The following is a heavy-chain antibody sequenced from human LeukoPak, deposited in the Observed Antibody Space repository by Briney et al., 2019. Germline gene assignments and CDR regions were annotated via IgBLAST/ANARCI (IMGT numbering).Heavy chain of an antibody. CDR1: GFTFSSYG. Sequence: GGSLRHSCAASGFTFSSYGMHWVRQAPGKGLEWVAVIWYDGSNKYHADSVQGRFTVSRDNSKNTLYVQMNSLRVEDTAVYYCAKDRCSGGSCYYFDYWGQGTLVTVSS. V-gene: IGHV3-33*06. CDR2: IWYDGSNK. D-gene: IGHD2-15*01. CDR3: AKDRCSGGSCYYFDY. J-gene: IGHJ4*02.